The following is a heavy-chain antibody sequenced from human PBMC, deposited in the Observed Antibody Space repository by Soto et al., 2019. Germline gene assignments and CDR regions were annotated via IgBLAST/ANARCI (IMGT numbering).Heavy chain of an antibody. Sequence: EVQLVESGGGWVQPGRSLRLSCAASGFMFDNYAMHWVRQAPGKGLEWVSGISWNSGTIGYADSVKGRFTISRDNAKNSLYLQMNSLRAEDTALYYCAKSTGGTANGMDVWGQGTTVTVSS. V-gene: IGHV3-9*01. CDR3: AKSTGGTANGMDV. CDR1: GFMFDNYA. J-gene: IGHJ6*02. D-gene: IGHD2-8*02. CDR2: ISWNSGTI.